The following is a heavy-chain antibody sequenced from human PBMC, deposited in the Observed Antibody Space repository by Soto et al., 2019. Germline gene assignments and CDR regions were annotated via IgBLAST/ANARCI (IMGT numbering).Heavy chain of an antibody. J-gene: IGHJ6*02. Sequence: EVQLVESGGGLVQPGGSLRLSCAASGFTVSTDWMYWVRQAPGKGLEWVSVIRGGGNTFYADSVEGRFTISRDNSKNTVYLQMNGLRVEDTAMYYCVIENYYYGMDVWGQGTTVTVSS. CDR1: GFTVSTDW. V-gene: IGHV3-66*01. CDR3: VIENYYYGMDV. CDR2: IRGGGNT.